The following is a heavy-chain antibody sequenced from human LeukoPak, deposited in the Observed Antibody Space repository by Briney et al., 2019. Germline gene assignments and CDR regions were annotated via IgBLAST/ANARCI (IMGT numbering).Heavy chain of an antibody. CDR2: MSSDGNSI. CDR1: GFTFSTYW. Sequence: PGGSLRLSCTASGFTFSTYWMHWVRQDTGKGLVWVSHMSSDGNSISYADSVKGRFTISRDNAKSTLYLQKNSLRDEDTAVYYCARDDPGVGIDHWGQGTLVTVSS. V-gene: IGHV3-74*01. D-gene: IGHD1-14*01. J-gene: IGHJ5*02. CDR3: ARDDPGVGIDH.